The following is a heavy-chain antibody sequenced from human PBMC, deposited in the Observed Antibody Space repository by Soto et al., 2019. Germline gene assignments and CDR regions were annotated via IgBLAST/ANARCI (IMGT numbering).Heavy chain of an antibody. J-gene: IGHJ4*02. CDR1: GFTFSSYA. CDR3: ARRGSGSYYDY. V-gene: IGHV3-23*01. CDR2: ISGSGGST. Sequence: EVPLLESGGGLVQPGGSLRLSFAASGFTFSSYAMRWVRQAPVKGLEWVSAISGSGGSTYYADSVKGRFTISRDNSKNTLSLQMNSLRAEDTAVYYCARRGSGSYYDYWGQGTLVTVSS. D-gene: IGHD1-26*01.